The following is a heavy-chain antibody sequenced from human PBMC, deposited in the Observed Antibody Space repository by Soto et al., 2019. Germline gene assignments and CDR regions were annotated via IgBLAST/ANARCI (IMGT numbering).Heavy chain of an antibody. CDR2: INHSGST. Sequence: ETLSLTCAVYGGSFSGYYWSWMRQPPGKGLEWIGEINHSGSTNYNPSLKSRVTISVDTSKNQFSLKLSSVTAADTAVYYCARGRTPRERFAGPSAGELDYWGQGTLVPVSS. V-gene: IGHV4-34*01. CDR1: GGSFSGYY. D-gene: IGHD3-10*01. J-gene: IGHJ4*02. CDR3: ARGRTPRERFAGPSAGELDY.